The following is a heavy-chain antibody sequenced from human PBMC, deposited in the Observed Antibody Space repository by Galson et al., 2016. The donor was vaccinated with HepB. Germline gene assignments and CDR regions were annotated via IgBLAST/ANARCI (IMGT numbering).Heavy chain of an antibody. J-gene: IGHJ4*02. D-gene: IGHD2-15*01. CDR2: IYYSGST. V-gene: IGHV4-39*01. Sequence: ETLSLTCTVSGGSISSSSYYWGWIRQPPGKGLEWIWNIYYSGSTYSNPSLKSRVTISVDPSKNQFSLNLSSVTAADTAVYYCARHPYCSGDTCYFPDYWGRGTLVTVSS. CDR3: ARHPYCSGDTCYFPDY. CDR1: GGSISSSSYY.